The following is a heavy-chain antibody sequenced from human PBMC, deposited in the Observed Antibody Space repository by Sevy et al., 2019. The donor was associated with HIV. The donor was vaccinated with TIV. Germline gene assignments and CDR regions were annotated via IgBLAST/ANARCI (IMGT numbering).Heavy chain of an antibody. Sequence: GESLKISCAASGFTFSSYWMSWVRQAPGKGLEWVANIKQDGSEKYYVDSVKGRFTISRDNAKNSLYLQMNSLRAEDTAVYYCARVGGVPAAIAFDYWGQGTLVTVSS. CDR2: IKQDGSEK. J-gene: IGHJ4*02. V-gene: IGHV3-7*01. CDR1: GFTFSSYW. CDR3: ARVGGVPAAIAFDY. D-gene: IGHD2-2*01.